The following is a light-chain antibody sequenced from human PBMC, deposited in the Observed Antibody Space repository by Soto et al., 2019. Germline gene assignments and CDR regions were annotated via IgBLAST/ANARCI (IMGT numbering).Light chain of an antibody. CDR3: QQYYSYCT. CDR2: KAS. Sequence: DIQMTQSPSTLSASVGDRVTITCRASQSISSLLAWYQQKPGKAPKLLIYKASSLESGVPSRFSSSGSGTEFTLTISRLQPVDFATYYCQQYYSYCTFGQGTKVEIK. CDR1: QSISSL. V-gene: IGKV1-5*03. J-gene: IGKJ1*01.